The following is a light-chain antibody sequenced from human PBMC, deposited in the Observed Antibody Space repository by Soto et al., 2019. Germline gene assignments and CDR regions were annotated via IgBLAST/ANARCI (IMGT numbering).Light chain of an antibody. CDR3: QSYDSSLV. CDR1: SRNIGAGYD. Sequence: QSVLTQPPSVSGAPGQRVSISCTGSSRNIGAGYDVHWYQQLPGAAPKLLIYGNTNRPSGVPDRFSGSRSGTSASLAITGLQAEDEADYYCQSYDSSLVFGGGTKLTVL. J-gene: IGLJ2*01. CDR2: GNT. V-gene: IGLV1-40*01.